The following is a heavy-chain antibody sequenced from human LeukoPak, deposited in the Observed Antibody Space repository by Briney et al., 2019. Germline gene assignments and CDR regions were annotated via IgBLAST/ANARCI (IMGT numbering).Heavy chain of an antibody. CDR1: GFTFSNAW. CDR2: IKSKTDGGTT. D-gene: IGHD3-22*01. J-gene: IGHJ4*02. V-gene: IGHV3-15*01. CDR3: TPAEDRRGYFLDD. Sequence: PGGSLRLSCAASGFTFSNAWMSWVRQAPGKGLEWVGRIKSKTDGGTTDYAAPVKGRFTISRDDSKNTLYLQMNSLKTEDTAVYYWTPAEDRRGYFLDDWGQGTRVTVSS.